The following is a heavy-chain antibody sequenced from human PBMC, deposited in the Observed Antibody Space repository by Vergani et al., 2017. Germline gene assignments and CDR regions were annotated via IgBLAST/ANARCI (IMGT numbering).Heavy chain of an antibody. D-gene: IGHD2-2*01. Sequence: QLQLQESGPGLVKPSQTLSLTCTVSGGSISSGSYYWSWIRQPAGKGLEWIGRIYTSGSTNYNPSLKSRVTMSVDTSKNQFSLKLSSVTAADTAVYYCARESLLAGYCSSTSCYGWFDPWGQGTLVTVSS. CDR1: GGSISSGSYY. V-gene: IGHV4-61*02. CDR2: IYTSGST. J-gene: IGHJ5*02. CDR3: ARESLLAGYCSSTSCYGWFDP.